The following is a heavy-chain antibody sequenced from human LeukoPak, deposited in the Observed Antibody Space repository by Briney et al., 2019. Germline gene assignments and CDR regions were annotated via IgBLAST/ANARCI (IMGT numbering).Heavy chain of an antibody. Sequence: GGSLRLSCAASGFTFTTYWMSWIRQTPKKGLEWVSGISGSDGSTYYSDSVKGRFTISKDNSKNTLYLQMNNLRAEDTARYYCAKNIGGLDYWGQGTLVTVSS. V-gene: IGHV3-23*01. D-gene: IGHD2/OR15-2a*01. CDR2: ISGSDGST. CDR1: GFTFTTYW. CDR3: AKNIGGLDY. J-gene: IGHJ4*02.